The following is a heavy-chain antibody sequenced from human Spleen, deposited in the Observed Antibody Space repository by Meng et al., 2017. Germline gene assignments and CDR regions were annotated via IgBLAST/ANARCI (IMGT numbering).Heavy chain of an antibody. D-gene: IGHD4-11*01. CDR3: ARGPTTMAHDFDY. V-gene: IGHV4-34*01. CDR2: INHSGST. Sequence: QVRRQQWGGGLLKPSETLSLTCVVSGGSFSDYYWSWIRQPPGKGLEWIGEINHSGSTNYNPSLESRATISVDTSQNNLSLKLSSVTAADSAVYYCARGPTTMAHDFDYWGQGTLVTVSS. CDR1: GGSFSDYY. J-gene: IGHJ4*02.